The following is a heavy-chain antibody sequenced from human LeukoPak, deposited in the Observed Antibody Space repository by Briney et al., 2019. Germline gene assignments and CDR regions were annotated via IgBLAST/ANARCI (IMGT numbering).Heavy chain of an antibody. CDR2: IDQGGGRN. J-gene: IGHJ3*02. V-gene: IGHV3-7*05. D-gene: IGHD3-16*01. Sequence: AGGSLRLSCAASGFTFSRFWMNWVRQAPGRGLEWVANIDQGGGRNNYVDSVKGRFTISRDNAKNSLFLEMSSLRADDTAVYFCARDVEGGTFDIWGQGTTVTVSS. CDR1: GFTFSRFW. CDR3: ARDVEGGTFDI.